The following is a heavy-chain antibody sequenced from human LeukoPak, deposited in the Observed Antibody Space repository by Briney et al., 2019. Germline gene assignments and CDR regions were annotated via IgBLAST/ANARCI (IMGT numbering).Heavy chain of an antibody. D-gene: IGHD6-19*01. CDR1: GGSISSSSYY. J-gene: IGHJ5*02. Sequence: SETLSLTCTVSGGSISSSSYYWGWIRQPPGKGLEWIGSIYYSGSTYYNPSLKSRVTISVDTSKNQFSLKLSSVTAADTAVYYCARHLRRSSGWYWWFDPWGQGTLVTVSS. CDR2: IYYSGST. V-gene: IGHV4-39*01. CDR3: ARHLRRSSGWYWWFDP.